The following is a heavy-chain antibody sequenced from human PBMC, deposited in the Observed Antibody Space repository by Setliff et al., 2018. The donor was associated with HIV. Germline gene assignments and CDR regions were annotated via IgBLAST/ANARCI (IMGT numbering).Heavy chain of an antibody. Sequence: SETLSLTCSVSGGSINSYYWSWIRQPPGKGLEWIGYIHTSGSTNYNPSLKSRVTISVDTSKNQFSLKLRSVTAADTAVYYRARVASGAQQLVRSWFDPGAREPWSPSPQ. CDR2: IHTSGST. V-gene: IGHV4-4*08. CDR1: GGSINSYY. J-gene: IGHJ5*02. D-gene: IGHD6-13*01. CDR3: ARVASGAQQLVRSWFDP.